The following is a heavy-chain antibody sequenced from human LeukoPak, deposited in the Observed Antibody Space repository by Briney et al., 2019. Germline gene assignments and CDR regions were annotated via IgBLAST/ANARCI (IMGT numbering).Heavy chain of an antibody. CDR2: MNPNSGNT. D-gene: IGHD3-22*01. CDR3: ARGRITMIVVVIRGGEYFDY. CDR1: GYTFTSYD. V-gene: IGHV1-8*01. J-gene: IGHJ4*02. Sequence: ASVKVSCKASGYTFTSYDINWVRQATGQGLEWMGWMNPNSGNTGYAQKFQGRVTMTRNTSISTAYMELSSLRSEDTAVYYCARGRITMIVVVIRGGEYFDYWGQGTLVTVSS.